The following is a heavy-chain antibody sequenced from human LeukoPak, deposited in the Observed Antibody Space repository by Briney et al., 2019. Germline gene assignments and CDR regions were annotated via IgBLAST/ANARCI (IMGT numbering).Heavy chain of an antibody. V-gene: IGHV3-30-3*01. Sequence: GGSLRLSCVASGFTFSSYAMHWVRQAPGKGLEWVAVISYDGSNKYYADSVKGRFTISRDNSKNTLYLQMNSLRAEDTAVYYCARDRGGSYYDLNYWGQGTLVTVSS. CDR1: GFTFSSYA. D-gene: IGHD1-26*01. J-gene: IGHJ4*02. CDR2: ISYDGSNK. CDR3: ARDRGGSYYDLNY.